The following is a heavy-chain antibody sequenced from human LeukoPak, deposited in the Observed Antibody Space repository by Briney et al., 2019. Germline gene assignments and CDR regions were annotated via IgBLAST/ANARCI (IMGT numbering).Heavy chain of an antibody. J-gene: IGHJ4*02. CDR3: AKDAYGGYYDSSGYYFFDY. D-gene: IGHD3-22*01. Sequence: PGGSLRLSCAASGFTFSSYAMSWVRQAPGKGLEWVSAISGSGGSTYYADSVKGRFTISRDNSKNTLYLQMNSLRAEDTAVEYCAKDAYGGYYDSSGYYFFDYWGQGTLVTVSS. CDR1: GFTFSSYA. V-gene: IGHV3-23*01. CDR2: ISGSGGST.